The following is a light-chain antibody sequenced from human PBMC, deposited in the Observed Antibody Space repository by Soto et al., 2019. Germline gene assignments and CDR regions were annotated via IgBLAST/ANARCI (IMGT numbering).Light chain of an antibody. CDR1: SGNIGSYSL. V-gene: IGLV2-23*02. J-gene: IGLJ2*01. CDR2: EVH. Sequence: QSALTQPASVSGSPGQSITISCTGTSGNIGSYSLVSWYQQYPGKVPKLIIYEVHKRPSGVSDRFSGSKSGATASLVISGPQPEDEADYYCCSYAGSVVFGGGTKLTVL. CDR3: CSYAGSVV.